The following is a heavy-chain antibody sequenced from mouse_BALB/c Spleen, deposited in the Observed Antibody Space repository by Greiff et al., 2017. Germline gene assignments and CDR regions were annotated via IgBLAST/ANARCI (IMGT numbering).Heavy chain of an antibody. J-gene: IGHJ4*01. D-gene: IGHD2-14*01. CDR3: ARDGRKVRRHYAMDY. CDR1: GFTFSDYY. V-gene: IGHV5-4*02. Sequence: EVQRVESGGGLVKPGGSLKLSCAASGFTFSDYYMYWVRQTPEKRLEWVATISDGGSYTYSPDSVKGRITISRDTAKNNQYMQMSSLKTEDTAMDYCARDGRKVRRHYAMDYWGQGTSVTVSS. CDR2: ISDGGSYT.